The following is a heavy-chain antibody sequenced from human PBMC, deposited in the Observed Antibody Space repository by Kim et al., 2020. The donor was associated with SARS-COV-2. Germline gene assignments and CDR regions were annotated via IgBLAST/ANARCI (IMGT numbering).Heavy chain of an antibody. D-gene: IGHD2-2*03. CDR3: MKGGWGWIWDH. CDR2: IDGSDGTT. J-gene: IGHJ4*02. V-gene: IGHV3-23*01. CDR1: GFTFIGHA. Sequence: GGSLRLSCTTSGFTFIGHAMSWVRQAPGHGLEWVSSIDGSDGTTYYVDSVKGRFTISRDDAKNTLYLQMRALRADDTATYYCMKGGWGWIWDHWGQGTL.